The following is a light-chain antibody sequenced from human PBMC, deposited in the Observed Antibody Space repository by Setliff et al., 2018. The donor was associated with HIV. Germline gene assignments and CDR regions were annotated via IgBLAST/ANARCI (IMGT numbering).Light chain of an antibody. CDR1: SSNIGGGYY. V-gene: IGLV1-40*01. CDR3: QSYDSSLRV. J-gene: IGLJ1*01. CDR2: GNS. Sequence: QSVLTQPPSVSGAPGQRVTISCTGSSSNIGGGYYVHLYQQLPGTAPKLLICGNSNRPSGVPDRFSGSKSGTSASLAITGLQAEDEADYYCQSYDSSLRVFGTGTKVTVL.